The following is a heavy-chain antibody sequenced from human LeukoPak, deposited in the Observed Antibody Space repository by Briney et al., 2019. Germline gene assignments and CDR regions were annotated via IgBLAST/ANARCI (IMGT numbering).Heavy chain of an antibody. D-gene: IGHD1-26*01. J-gene: IGHJ3*02. CDR2: ISSSGSTI. CDR1: GFPFTDYD. Sequence: GGSLRLSCVASGFPFTDYDMSWIRQAPGKGLEWVSYISSSGSTIYYADSVKGRFTISRDNAKNSLYLQMNSLRAEDTAVYYWARGPYCGSSSSAFVMWGQGTMVTVSS. V-gene: IGHV3-11*01. CDR3: ARGPYCGSSSSAFVM.